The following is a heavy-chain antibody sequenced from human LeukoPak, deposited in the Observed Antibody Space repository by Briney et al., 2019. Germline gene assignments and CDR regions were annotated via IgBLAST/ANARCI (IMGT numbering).Heavy chain of an antibody. J-gene: IGHJ4*02. CDR3: ATKQAYCGGDCYSNYFDY. D-gene: IGHD2-21*02. CDR1: GFTFSNYA. CDR2: ICGSCSSR. Sequence: GGSLRLSCAASGFTFSNYAMNWVRQAPGKGLEWVSAICGSCSSRYYADSVKGRFTISRDNSENTLYLQMNSLRAEDTAVYYCATKQAYCGGDCYSNYFDYWGQGTLVTVSS. V-gene: IGHV3-23*01.